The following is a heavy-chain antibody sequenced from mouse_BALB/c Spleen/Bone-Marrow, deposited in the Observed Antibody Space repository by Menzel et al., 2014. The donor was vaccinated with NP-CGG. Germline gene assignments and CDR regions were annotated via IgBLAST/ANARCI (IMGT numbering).Heavy chain of an antibody. CDR1: GFNIKDTY. J-gene: IGHJ4*01. CDR3: ARYYYYAMDY. V-gene: IGHV14-3*02. CDR2: IDPANGNT. Sequence: EVMLVESGAELVKPGASVKLSCTASGFNIKDTYIHRVKQRPEQGLEWIGRIDPANGNTKYDPKFQGKATITADTSSNTAYLQLSSLTSEDTAVYYCARYYYYAMDYWGQGTSVTVSS.